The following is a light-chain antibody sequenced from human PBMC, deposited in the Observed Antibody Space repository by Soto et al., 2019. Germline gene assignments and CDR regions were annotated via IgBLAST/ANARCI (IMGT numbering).Light chain of an antibody. CDR1: QSVFGGYEH. Sequence: LTQPRSMPRSPGQSDPIPSTGTQSVFGGYEHVSWYQQHPGKAPKLMIFDMNKRRSGVPDRFSGFRSGSTASLTISGLQAEDEAYYYCCAYAGSYTYDFGTVTKVTVL. CDR3: CAYAGSYTYD. J-gene: IGLJ1*01. V-gene: IGLV2-11*01. CDR2: DMN.